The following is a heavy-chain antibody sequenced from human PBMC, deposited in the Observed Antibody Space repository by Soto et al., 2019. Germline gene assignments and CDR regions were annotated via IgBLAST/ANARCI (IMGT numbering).Heavy chain of an antibody. CDR3: AKGFYGDYPFDY. V-gene: IGHV3-30*18. D-gene: IGHD4-17*01. J-gene: IGHJ4*01. Sequence: QGGGSLRISTPGSGFTFSGFVMHWVRQAPGKGLEWVAATSYDGNNNFYADSVKGRFTISRDSSKSTLYLQMTSLSAEDMAVYYCAKGFYGDYPFDYWGQGTLVTVSS. CDR2: TSYDGNNN. CDR1: GFTFSGFV.